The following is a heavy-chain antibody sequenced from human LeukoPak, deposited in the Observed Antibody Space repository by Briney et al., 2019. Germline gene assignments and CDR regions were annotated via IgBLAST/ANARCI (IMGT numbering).Heavy chain of an antibody. J-gene: IGHJ4*02. CDR3: AIMHPYYDGSGYWVQ. CDR2: ISTSGGST. Sequence: GGSLRLSCAASGFTFSSYTMSWVRQAPGKGLEWVSGISTSGGSTSYADSVKGRFTISRDNPRNTLYMQMNSLRAEDTALYYCAIMHPYYDGSGYWVQWGQGTLVTVSS. CDR1: GFTFSSYT. D-gene: IGHD3-22*01. V-gene: IGHV3-23*01.